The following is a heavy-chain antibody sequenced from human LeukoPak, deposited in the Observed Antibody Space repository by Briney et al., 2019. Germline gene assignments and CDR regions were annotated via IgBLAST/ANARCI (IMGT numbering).Heavy chain of an antibody. CDR3: ARVGPHRKMAATRYHFDY. V-gene: IGHV1-69*05. D-gene: IGHD5-24*01. CDR2: IIPIFGTA. Sequence: SVKVSCKASGGTFSSYAISWVRQAPGQGPEWMGGIIPIFGTANYAQKFQGRVTMTTDTSTSTAYMELRSLRSDDTAVYYCARVGPHRKMAATRYHFDYWGQGTLVTVSS. CDR1: GGTFSSYA. J-gene: IGHJ4*02.